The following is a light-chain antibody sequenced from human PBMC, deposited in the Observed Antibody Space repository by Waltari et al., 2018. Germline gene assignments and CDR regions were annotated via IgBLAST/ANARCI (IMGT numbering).Light chain of an antibody. Sequence: VLTQAPGTLSLSPGATATLSCMAREIVGNNFLAWYHQKPGQTPRLLIYGASSRATGIPDRFSGSGSGTDCIRIISRLEPEDSGVYFCQQYSSSVMYTFGQGTKLEI. CDR3: QQYSSSVMYT. CDR1: EIVGNNF. CDR2: GAS. J-gene: IGKJ2*01. V-gene: IGKV3-20*01.